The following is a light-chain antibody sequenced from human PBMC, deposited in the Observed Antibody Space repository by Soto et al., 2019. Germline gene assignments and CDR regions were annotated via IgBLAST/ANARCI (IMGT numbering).Light chain of an antibody. CDR3: QQYSSYST. V-gene: IGKV1-5*03. J-gene: IGKJ1*01. CDR1: QTISSW. Sequence: DILMTQSPSTPSASVGDRVTITCRASQTISSWLAWYQQKPGKAPKVLIYKASTLQSGVPSRFSGSGSGTEFTLTISSLQPDDFAIYYCQQYSSYSTFGQGTKVDIK. CDR2: KAS.